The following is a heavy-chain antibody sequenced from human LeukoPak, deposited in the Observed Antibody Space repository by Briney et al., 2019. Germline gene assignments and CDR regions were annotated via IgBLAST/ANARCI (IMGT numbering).Heavy chain of an antibody. D-gene: IGHD1-26*01. Sequence: SQTLSLTSAISGDSVSSNSAAWNWIRQSPSRGLEWLGRTYDRSKWYNDYALSVKSRVTINPDTSKNQFPLQLNSVTPEDTAVYYCARDSGSFKMFYYYGMDVWGQGTTVTVSS. CDR3: ARDSGSFKMFYYYGMDV. V-gene: IGHV6-1*01. CDR1: GDSVSSNSAA. J-gene: IGHJ6*02. CDR2: TYDRSKWYN.